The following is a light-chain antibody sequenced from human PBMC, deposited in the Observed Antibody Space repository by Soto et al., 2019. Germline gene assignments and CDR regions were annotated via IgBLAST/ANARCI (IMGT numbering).Light chain of an antibody. V-gene: IGKV2-30*01. J-gene: IGKJ2*01. CDR1: QNLLYSDGNTY. CDR3: MQATHWPYT. Sequence: DAVMTQSPLSLPVTLGQPASISCKSSQNLLYSDGNTYLNWFQQRPGQSPRRLIAKVSNRDSGVPVRFSGSGSGSNFTLKISRVESEDVGIYYCMQATHWPYTFGQGTKLEIK. CDR2: KVS.